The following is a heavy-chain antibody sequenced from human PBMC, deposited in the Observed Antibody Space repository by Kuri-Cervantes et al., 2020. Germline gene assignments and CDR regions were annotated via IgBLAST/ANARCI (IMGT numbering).Heavy chain of an antibody. Sequence: SVNVSCKASGGTFSSYAISWVRQAPGQGLEWMGGIIPIFGTANYAQKFQGRVTITADESTSTAYMELSSLRSEDTAVYYCARDWDSSGYQPNWYFDLWGRGTLVTVSS. CDR3: ARDWDSSGYQPNWYFDL. D-gene: IGHD3-22*01. CDR1: GGTFSSYA. V-gene: IGHV1-69*13. CDR2: IIPIFGTA. J-gene: IGHJ2*01.